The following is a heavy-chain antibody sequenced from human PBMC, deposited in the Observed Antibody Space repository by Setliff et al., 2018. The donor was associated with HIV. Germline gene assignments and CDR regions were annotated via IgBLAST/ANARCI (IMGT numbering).Heavy chain of an antibody. CDR2: IYHSGST. CDR1: LDSISSGYY. D-gene: IGHD6-19*01. Sequence: SETLSLTCIVSLDSISSGYYGXWIRQPPGKGREWIGSIYHSGSTYYNPSLKSRLTISVDTSKNEFSLKMASVTAADTAVYFCARQRAVAGINDYWGQGTLVTVSS. J-gene: IGHJ4*02. CDR3: ARQRAVAGINDY. V-gene: IGHV4-38-2*02.